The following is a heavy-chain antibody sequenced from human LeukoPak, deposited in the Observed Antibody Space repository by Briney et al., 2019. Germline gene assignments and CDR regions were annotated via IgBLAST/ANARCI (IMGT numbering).Heavy chain of an antibody. CDR3: ARDQLYYYGSGSYRWFDP. D-gene: IGHD3-10*01. CDR2: ISAYNGNT. V-gene: IGHV1-18*04. CDR1: GYTFTSYG. J-gene: IGHJ5*02. Sequence: GASVKVSCKASGYTFTSYGISWVRQAPGQGLEWMGWISAYNGNTNYAQKLQGRVTMTTDTSTSTAYMELRSLRSDDTAVYYCARDQLYYYGSGSYRWFDPWGQGTVVSVSS.